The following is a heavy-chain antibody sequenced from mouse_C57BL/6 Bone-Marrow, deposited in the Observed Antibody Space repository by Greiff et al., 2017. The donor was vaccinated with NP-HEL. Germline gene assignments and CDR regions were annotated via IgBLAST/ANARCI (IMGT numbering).Heavy chain of an antibody. D-gene: IGHD1-1*01. CDR3: TGGGYGSSPYWYFDV. CDR2: IRLKSDNYAT. CDR1: GFTFSNYW. J-gene: IGHJ1*03. Sequence: EVKVEESGGGLVQPGGSMKLSCVASGFTFSNYWMNWVRQSPEKGLEWVAQIRLKSDNYATHYAESVKGRFTISRDDSKSSVYLQMNNLRAEDTGIYYCTGGGYGSSPYWYFDVWGTGTTVTVSS. V-gene: IGHV6-3*01.